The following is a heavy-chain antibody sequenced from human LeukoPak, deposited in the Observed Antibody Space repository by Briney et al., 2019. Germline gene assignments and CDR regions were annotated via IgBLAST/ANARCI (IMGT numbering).Heavy chain of an antibody. D-gene: IGHD3-22*01. CDR2: ISYDGSNK. CDR3: AKEYYYDSSGYYYPDLDY. J-gene: IGHJ4*02. V-gene: IGHV3-30*18. CDR1: GFTFSSYG. Sequence: GGSLRLSCAASGFTFSSYGMHWVRQAPGKGLEWVAVISYDGSNKYYADSEKGRFTISRDNSKNTLYLQMNSLRAEDTAVYYCAKEYYYDSSGYYYPDLDYWGQGTLVAVSS.